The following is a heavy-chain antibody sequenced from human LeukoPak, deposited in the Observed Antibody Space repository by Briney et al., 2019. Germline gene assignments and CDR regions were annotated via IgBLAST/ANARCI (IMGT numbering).Heavy chain of an antibody. CDR1: GYTFTSYG. J-gene: IGHJ3*02. D-gene: IGHD3-10*01. CDR2: ISADNSNI. V-gene: IGHV1-18*01. CDR3: ARAGEELWFGESRGAFDI. Sequence: ASVKVSCKASGYTFTSYGISWVRQAPGQGLEWMGWISADNSNINYAQKLQGRVTMTTDTSTSTAYMELRSLRSDDTAVYYCARAGEELWFGESRGAFDIWGQGTMVTVSS.